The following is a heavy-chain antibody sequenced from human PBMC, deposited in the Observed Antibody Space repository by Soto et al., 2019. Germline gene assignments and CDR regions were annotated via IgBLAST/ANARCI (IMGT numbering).Heavy chain of an antibody. CDR1: GASISSGDSF. CDR3: ASLNLSFDP. J-gene: IGHJ5*02. Sequence: QVQLQESGPGLVKPSQTLSLTCTVSGASISSGDSFWSWIRQPPGKGLEWIAYIYSSGSTYYNPSLKCRVALSIDTSKNQFSLSLSSLTAADTAVYYCASLNLSFDPWGQGTLVTVSS. V-gene: IGHV4-30-4*01. CDR2: IYSSGST.